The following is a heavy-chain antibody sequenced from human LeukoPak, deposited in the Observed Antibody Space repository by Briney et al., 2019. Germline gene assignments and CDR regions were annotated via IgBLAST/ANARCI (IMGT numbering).Heavy chain of an antibody. V-gene: IGHV4-61*08. CDR1: GGSISSGGYY. CDR3: AREMRSSSWYEAGFDY. CDR2: IYYSGST. Sequence: SETLSLTCTVSGGSISSGGYYWSWIRQHPGKGLEWIGYIYYSGSTNYNPSLKSRVTISVDTSKNQFSLKLSSVTAADTAVYYCAREMRSSSWYEAGFDYWGQGTLVTVSS. J-gene: IGHJ4*02. D-gene: IGHD6-13*01.